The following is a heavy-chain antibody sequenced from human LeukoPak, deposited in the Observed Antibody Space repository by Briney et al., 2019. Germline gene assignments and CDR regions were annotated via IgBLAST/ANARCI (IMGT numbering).Heavy chain of an antibody. Sequence: SVKVSCKASGGTFSSYAISWVRQAPRQGLEWMGRIIPILGIANYAQKFQGRVTITADKSTSTAYMELSSLRSEDTAVYYCARLPGENYYDSSGYYPAGANWFDPWGQGTLVTVSS. V-gene: IGHV1-69*04. CDR2: IIPILGIA. D-gene: IGHD3-22*01. CDR1: GGTFSSYA. CDR3: ARLPGENYYDSSGYYPAGANWFDP. J-gene: IGHJ5*02.